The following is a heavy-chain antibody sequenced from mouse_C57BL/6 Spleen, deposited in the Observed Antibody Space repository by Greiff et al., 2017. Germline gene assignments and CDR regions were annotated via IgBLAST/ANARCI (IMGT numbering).Heavy chain of an antibody. D-gene: IGHD2-10*01. J-gene: IGHJ1*03. CDR3: ARNRAYSNWYFDV. CDR2: IDPSDSYT. V-gene: IGHV1-69*01. CDR1: GYTFTSYW. Sequence: QVQLQQPGAELVMPGASVKLSCKASGYTFTSYWMHWVKQRPGQGLEWIGEIDPSDSYTNYNQKFKGKSTLTVDKSSSTAYMQLSSLTSEDSAVYYCARNRAYSNWYFDVWGTGTTVTVSS.